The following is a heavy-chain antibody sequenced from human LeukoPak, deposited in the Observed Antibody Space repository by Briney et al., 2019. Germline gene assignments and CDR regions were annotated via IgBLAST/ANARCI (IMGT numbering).Heavy chain of an antibody. D-gene: IGHD5-12*01. V-gene: IGHV3-74*01. CDR1: GLTFSSYW. J-gene: IGHJ4*02. Sequence: PGGSLRLSCAASGLTFSSYWTHWVRQAPGKGLVWVSRINTDGSRTSYADSVKGRFTISRDNGKKTLYLQMNSLRADDTAVYYCARRGYTAYVHDYWGQGTLVTVSS. CDR3: ARRGYTAYVHDY. CDR2: INTDGSRT.